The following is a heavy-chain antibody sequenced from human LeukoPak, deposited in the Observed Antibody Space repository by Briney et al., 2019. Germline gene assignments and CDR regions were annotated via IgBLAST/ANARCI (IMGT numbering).Heavy chain of an antibody. CDR3: ARDHRDSSSWPFDH. CDR1: GFTLSSYA. D-gene: IGHD6-13*01. V-gene: IGHV3-23*01. Sequence: PGGSLRLSCAASGFTLSSYAMSWVRQAPGKGLEWVSTISGSGGGTYYADSLKGRFTISRDNSKNSLYLQMNSLRAEDTAVYYCARDHRDSSSWPFDHWGQGTRVTVSS. J-gene: IGHJ4*02. CDR2: ISGSGGGT.